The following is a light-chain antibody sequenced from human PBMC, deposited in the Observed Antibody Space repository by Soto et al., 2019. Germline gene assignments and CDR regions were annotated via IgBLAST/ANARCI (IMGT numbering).Light chain of an antibody. CDR3: QQAYSFPLT. CDR1: QVISSW. J-gene: IGKJ4*01. Sequence: DIQMTQSPSSVSASVGDRVTITCRASQVISSWLVWYQQKPGKAPKLLVYAASSLRSGVPSRFSGRASGTDFTLTISSLQPEDFATYYCQQAYSFPLTFGGGTKVEIK. V-gene: IGKV1-12*01. CDR2: AAS.